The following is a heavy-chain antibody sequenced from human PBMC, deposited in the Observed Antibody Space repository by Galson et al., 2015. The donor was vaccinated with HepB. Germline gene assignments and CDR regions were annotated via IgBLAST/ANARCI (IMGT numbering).Heavy chain of an antibody. J-gene: IGHJ4*02. CDR3: AKDRPRLRYFDY. CDR1: GFTFSSYG. Sequence: SLRLSCAASGFTFSSYGMHWVRQAPGKGLEWVAVISYDGSNKYYADSVKGRFTISRDNSKNTLYLQMNSLRAKDTAVYYCAKDRPRLRYFDYWGQGTPVTVSS. V-gene: IGHV3-30*18. CDR2: ISYDGSNK. D-gene: IGHD2-15*01.